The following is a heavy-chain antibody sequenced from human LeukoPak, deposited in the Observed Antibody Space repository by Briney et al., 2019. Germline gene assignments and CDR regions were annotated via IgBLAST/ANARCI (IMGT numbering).Heavy chain of an antibody. V-gene: IGHV4-4*02. D-gene: IGHD6-13*01. CDR1: GGSVTSTNW. CDR3: ARVIAAAEPTFDY. CDR2: VHLDGRT. Sequence: SETLSLTCAVSGGSVTSTNWWTWVRQPPGKGLEWIGEVHLDGRTNYNPSLTGRLTLSVDLYENHISLKLTSVTAADTAVYYCARVIAAAEPTFDYWGQGTLVTVSS. J-gene: IGHJ4*02.